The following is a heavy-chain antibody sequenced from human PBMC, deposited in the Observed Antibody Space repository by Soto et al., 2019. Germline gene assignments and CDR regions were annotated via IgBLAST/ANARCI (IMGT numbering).Heavy chain of an antibody. CDR1: GFTFSDSA. Sequence: EVQLVESGGGLVQPGGSLKLSCAASGFTFSDSAMHWVRQASGKGLEWVGRIRSKALSYATAYAASVQGRFTISRDDSENTAYLQMNSLKNEDTAVYYCLRASWNYYYYGMDIWGQGTTVTVSS. V-gene: IGHV3-73*02. CDR3: LRASWNYYYYGMDI. J-gene: IGHJ6*02. D-gene: IGHD1-1*01. CDR2: IRSKALSYAT.